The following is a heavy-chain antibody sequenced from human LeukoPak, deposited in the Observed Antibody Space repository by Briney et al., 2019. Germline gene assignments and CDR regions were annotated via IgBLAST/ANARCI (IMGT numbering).Heavy chain of an antibody. CDR2: IYHSGST. Sequence: SETLSLTCTVSGYSISSGYYWGWIRQPPGKGLEWIGSIYHSGSTYYNPSLKSQVTISVDTSKNQFSLKLTSVTAADTAVYYCARDYAVAWGRNYYYYMDVWGKGTTVTVSS. V-gene: IGHV4-38-2*02. CDR3: ARDYAVAWGRNYYYYMDV. D-gene: IGHD6-19*01. J-gene: IGHJ6*03. CDR1: GYSISSGYY.